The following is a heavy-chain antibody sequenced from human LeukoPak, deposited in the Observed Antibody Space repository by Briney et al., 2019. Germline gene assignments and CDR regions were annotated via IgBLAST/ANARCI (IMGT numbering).Heavy chain of an antibody. CDR1: GFIFSNFG. CDR3: ARGSYYDYFDY. Sequence: GGSLRLSCAASGFIFSNFGMHWVRQAPAKGLEGVAFIRFDGGNKYSADSVKGRFTISRDNSKNTLYLQMNILTAEDTSVYYCARGSYYDYFDYWGQGTLVTLSS. J-gene: IGHJ4*02. CDR2: IRFDGGNK. D-gene: IGHD3-16*01. V-gene: IGHV3-30*02.